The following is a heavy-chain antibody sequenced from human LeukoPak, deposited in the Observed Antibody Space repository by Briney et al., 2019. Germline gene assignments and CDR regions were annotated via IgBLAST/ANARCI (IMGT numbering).Heavy chain of an antibody. J-gene: IGHJ5*02. V-gene: IGHV4-34*01. CDR2: INHSGST. CDR1: GDSISTYY. CDR3: ARHGRYSGSYSWFDP. D-gene: IGHD1-26*01. Sequence: SETLSLTCTVSGDSISTYYWSWIRQPPGKGLEWIGEINHSGSTNYNPSLKSRVTISVDTSKNQFSLKLSSVTAADTAVYYCARHGRYSGSYSWFDPWGQGTLVTVSS.